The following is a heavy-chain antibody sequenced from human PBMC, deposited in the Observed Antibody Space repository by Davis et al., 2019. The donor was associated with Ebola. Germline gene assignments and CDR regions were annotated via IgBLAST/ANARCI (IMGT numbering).Heavy chain of an antibody. CDR3: AGAPTPHDSSAYYFY. Sequence: GESLKISCAASGFTFTNYWMNWVRQAPGKGLVWVSRTNGDGSYTRYADSVKGRFTVSRDNAKNTLNLQVNSLRAEDTAVYYCAGAPTPHDSSAYYFYWGQGTLVTVSS. CDR1: GFTFTNYW. V-gene: IGHV3-74*01. D-gene: IGHD3-22*01. J-gene: IGHJ4*02. CDR2: TNGDGSYT.